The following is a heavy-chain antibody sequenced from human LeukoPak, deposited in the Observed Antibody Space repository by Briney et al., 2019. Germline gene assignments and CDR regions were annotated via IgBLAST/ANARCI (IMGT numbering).Heavy chain of an antibody. Sequence: ASVKVSCKASGYTFTSYGISWVRQAPGQGLEWMGWISAYNGNTNYAQKLQGRVAMTTDTSTSTAYMELRSLRSDDTAVYYCAREEDYYDSRPFDYWGQGTLVTVSS. V-gene: IGHV1-18*01. CDR3: AREEDYYDSRPFDY. CDR1: GYTFTSYG. CDR2: ISAYNGNT. D-gene: IGHD3-22*01. J-gene: IGHJ4*02.